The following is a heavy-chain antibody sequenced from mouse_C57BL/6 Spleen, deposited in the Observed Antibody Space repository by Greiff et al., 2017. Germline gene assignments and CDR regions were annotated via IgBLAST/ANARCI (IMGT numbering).Heavy chain of an antibody. CDR1: GYTFTSYW. D-gene: IGHD2-4*01. J-gene: IGHJ4*01. CDR3: ARIYYDYDRGYAMDY. V-gene: IGHV1-55*01. CDR2: IYPGSGST. Sequence: VQLQQSGAELVKPGASVKMSCKASGYTFTSYWITWVKQRPGQGLEWIGDIYPGSGSTNYNAKFKSKATLAVDTSASTAYMQLSSLTSEYSAVYYCARIYYDYDRGYAMDYWGQGPSVTVSS.